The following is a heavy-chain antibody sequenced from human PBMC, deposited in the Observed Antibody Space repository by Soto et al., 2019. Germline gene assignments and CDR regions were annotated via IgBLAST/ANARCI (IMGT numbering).Heavy chain of an antibody. CDR1: GFTFTSSA. J-gene: IGHJ6*02. Sequence: SVKVSCKASGFTFTSSAVQWVRQARGQRLEWIGWIVVGSGNTNYAQKFQERVTITRDMSTSTAYMELSSLRSEDTAVYYCAAGPHCTNGVCYGPHYYYGMDVWGQGTTVTV. CDR3: AAGPHCTNGVCYGPHYYYGMDV. D-gene: IGHD2-8*01. V-gene: IGHV1-58*01. CDR2: IVVGSGNT.